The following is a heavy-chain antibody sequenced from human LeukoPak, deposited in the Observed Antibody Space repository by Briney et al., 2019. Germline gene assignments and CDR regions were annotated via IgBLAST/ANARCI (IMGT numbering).Heavy chain of an antibody. D-gene: IGHD1-26*01. CDR3: TTFNSGSYYWYFDY. CDR2: IKSRTDGATT. Sequence: GGSLRLFCAASGFTFSNAWMSWVRQAPGKGLEWVGRIKSRTDGATTDYAAPVKGRFTISRDDSKNTLYLQMNSLKTEDTAVYYCTTFNSGSYYWYFDYWGQGTLVTVSS. J-gene: IGHJ4*02. CDR1: GFTFSNAW. V-gene: IGHV3-15*01.